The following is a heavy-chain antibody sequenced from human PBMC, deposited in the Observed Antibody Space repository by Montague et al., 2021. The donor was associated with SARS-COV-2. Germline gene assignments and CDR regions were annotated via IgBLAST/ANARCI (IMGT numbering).Heavy chain of an antibody. J-gene: IGHJ6*02. V-gene: IGHV4-59*01. Sequence: SETLSLTCTVSGGSISSYYWSWIRQPPGTGLGWIGYIYYSGSTKYNPSLKRRVTISVDTSKNQFSLKLSSVTAADTDVYYCARELVAGGMDVWGQGTMVTVSS. CDR1: GGSISSYY. CDR3: ARELVAGGMDV. CDR2: IYYSGST. D-gene: IGHD2-8*02.